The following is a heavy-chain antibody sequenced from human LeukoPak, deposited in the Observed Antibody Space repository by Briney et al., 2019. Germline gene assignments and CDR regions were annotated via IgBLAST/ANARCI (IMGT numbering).Heavy chain of an antibody. CDR3: ARGLAVAGTDDY. CDR1: GGSFSGYY. V-gene: IGHV4-34*01. D-gene: IGHD6-19*01. CDR2: INHSGST. Sequence: SETLSLTCAVYGGSFSGYYWSWIRQPPGKGLEWIGEINHSGSTNYNPSHKSRVTISVDTSKNQFSLKLSSVTAADTAVYYCARGLAVAGTDDYWGQGTLVTVSS. J-gene: IGHJ4*02.